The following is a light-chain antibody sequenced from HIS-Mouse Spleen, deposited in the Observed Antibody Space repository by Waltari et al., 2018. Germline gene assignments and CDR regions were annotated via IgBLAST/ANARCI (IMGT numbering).Light chain of an antibody. V-gene: IGKV1-17*01. CDR2: AAS. J-gene: IGKJ2*01. CDR3: LQHNSYPYT. Sequence: DIQMTQSPSSLSASVGDRVTITCRASKCIRNDLGWDQQKPGKDPKRLIYAASSLQSGVPSRFSGSGSGTEFTLIISSLQPEDFATYYCLQHNSYPYTFGQGTKLEIK. CDR1: KCIRND.